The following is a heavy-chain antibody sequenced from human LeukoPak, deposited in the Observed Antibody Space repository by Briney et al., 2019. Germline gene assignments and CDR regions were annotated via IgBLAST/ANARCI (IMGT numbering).Heavy chain of an antibody. CDR2: IIPIFSTA. V-gene: IGHV1-69*13. CDR1: GGTFSSYA. Sequence: ASVKVSCKASGGTFSSYAISWVRQAPGQGLEWMGGIIPIFSTANYAQKFQGRVTITADESTSTAYMELSSLRSEDTAVYYCARGEVGALGGAFDIWGQGTMVTVSS. J-gene: IGHJ3*02. CDR3: ARGEVGALGGAFDI. D-gene: IGHD1-26*01.